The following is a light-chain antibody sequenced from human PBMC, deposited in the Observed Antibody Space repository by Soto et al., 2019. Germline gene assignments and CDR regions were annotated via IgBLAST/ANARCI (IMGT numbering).Light chain of an antibody. CDR1: QTVASNY. CDR3: QQYINARWT. V-gene: IGKV3-20*01. J-gene: IGKJ1*01. Sequence: ESVLTQSPGTLSLSPGERVTLSCRASQTVASNYFAWYQQKAGQAPRLLMNGASTRAAGVPDRFSGSGSGTDFTLTISRLEPEDSAVYYCQQYINARWTFGQGTKVDIK. CDR2: GAS.